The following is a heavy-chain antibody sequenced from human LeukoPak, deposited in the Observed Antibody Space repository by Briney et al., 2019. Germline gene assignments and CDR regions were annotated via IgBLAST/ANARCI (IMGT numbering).Heavy chain of an antibody. CDR3: ARTGSGRDYYGMDV. CDR1: GGSISGAY. J-gene: IGHJ6*02. Sequence: SETLSLTCTVSGGSISGAYWSWIRQAPGKGLEWIGYIYYRGNTDYNPSLESRVTISIDTSKNHFSLNLTAVTAADTAIYYCARTGSGRDYYGMDVWGQGTSVTVSS. CDR2: IYYRGNT. V-gene: IGHV4-59*01. D-gene: IGHD5-12*01.